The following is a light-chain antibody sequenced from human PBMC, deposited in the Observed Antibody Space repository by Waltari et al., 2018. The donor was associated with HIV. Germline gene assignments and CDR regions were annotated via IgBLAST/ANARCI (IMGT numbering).Light chain of an antibody. CDR3: AAWDDTLTVV. CDR1: SSNIGTTY. Sequence: QSVLTQPPSASGTPGPSLPISCSGTSSNIGTTYVYWYQQFPGTAPNLLIYRNNKRPSGVPDRFSGSKSGTSASLAISGLRSDDEADYDCAAWDDTLTVVFGGGTKLTVL. V-gene: IGLV1-47*01. CDR2: RNN. J-gene: IGLJ2*01.